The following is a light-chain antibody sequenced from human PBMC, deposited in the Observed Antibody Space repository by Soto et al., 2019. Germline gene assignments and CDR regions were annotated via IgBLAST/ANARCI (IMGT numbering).Light chain of an antibody. CDR2: EVS. J-gene: IGLJ1*01. Sequence: QSVLTQPPSASGSPGQSVTISCTGTSSDVGGYNYVSWYQQHPGKAPKLMIYEVSKRPSGVPDRFSSSKSGNTASLTVSGLQAEDEADYYCSSYAGSNNSYVFGTGTKLTVL. CDR1: SSDVGGYNY. V-gene: IGLV2-8*01. CDR3: SSYAGSNNSYV.